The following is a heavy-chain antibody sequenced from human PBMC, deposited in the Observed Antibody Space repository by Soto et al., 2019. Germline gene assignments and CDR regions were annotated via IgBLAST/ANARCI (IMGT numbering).Heavy chain of an antibody. J-gene: IGHJ4*02. D-gene: IGHD3-22*01. CDR1: GGSISSSNW. CDR3: ASLPYYYDSSGYPRAFDY. CDR2: IYHSGST. Sequence: TCGGSGGSISSSNWWSWVRQPPGKGLEWIGEIYHSGSTNYNPSLKSRVTISVDKSKNQFSLKLSSVTAADTAVYYCASLPYYYDSSGYPRAFDYWGQGTLVTVSS. V-gene: IGHV4-4*02.